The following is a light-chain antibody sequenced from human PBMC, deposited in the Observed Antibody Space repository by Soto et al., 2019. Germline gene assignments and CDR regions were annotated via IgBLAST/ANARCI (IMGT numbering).Light chain of an antibody. J-gene: IGKJ1*01. CDR2: GAS. CDR3: QHYNSYSEA. V-gene: IGKV3-15*01. CDR1: QNINSD. Sequence: EIVMTQSPATLSVSPGERATLSCRASQNINSDLAWYQQKPGQAPRLLIYGASTRATAFPARFSGSGSGTDFTLTISRLEPEDFATYYCQHYNSYSEAFGQGTKVDIK.